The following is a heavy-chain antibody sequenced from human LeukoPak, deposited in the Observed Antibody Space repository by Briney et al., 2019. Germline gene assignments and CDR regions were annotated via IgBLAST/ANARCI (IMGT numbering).Heavy chain of an antibody. CDR3: ARGNYGSSPYGMDV. V-gene: IGHV3-23*01. D-gene: IGHD3-10*01. Sequence: GGSLRLSCAASGFTFSSYAMSWVRQAPGEGLEWVSAISGSGGNTFYADSVKGRFTISRDNSKNTLYLQMSSLRAEDTAVYYCARGNYGSSPYGMDVWGQGTTVTVSS. J-gene: IGHJ6*02. CDR1: GFTFSSYA. CDR2: ISGSGGNT.